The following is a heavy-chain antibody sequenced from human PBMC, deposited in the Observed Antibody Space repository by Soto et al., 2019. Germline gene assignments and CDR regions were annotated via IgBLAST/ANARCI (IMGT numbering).Heavy chain of an antibody. V-gene: IGHV4-59*01. D-gene: IGHD3-10*01. Sequence: QVQLQESGPGLVRPSETLFLTCTVSGESLNNYYWSWIRQPPGKGLEWIGFVHYSGSTGYNPSLKSRFTIAVDTSKNQLSLKVTSVTTADTAIYFCARGRVPAVWGQGTLVTVSS. CDR1: GESLNNYY. J-gene: IGHJ4*02. CDR2: VHYSGST. CDR3: ARGRVPAV.